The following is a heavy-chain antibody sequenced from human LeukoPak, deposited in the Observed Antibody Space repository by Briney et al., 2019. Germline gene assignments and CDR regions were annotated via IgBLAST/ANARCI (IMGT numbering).Heavy chain of an antibody. CDR1: GFTFSGSA. Sequence: GSLRLSCAASGFTFSGSAMHWVRQASGKGLEWVGRIRSKANNYATAYAASLKGRFTISRDDSKNTAYLQMNSLETEDTAVYYCTTVAGDYYYYGMDVWGQGTTVTVPS. J-gene: IGHJ6*02. CDR3: TTVAGDYYYYGMDV. V-gene: IGHV3-73*01. CDR2: IRSKANNYAT. D-gene: IGHD6-19*01.